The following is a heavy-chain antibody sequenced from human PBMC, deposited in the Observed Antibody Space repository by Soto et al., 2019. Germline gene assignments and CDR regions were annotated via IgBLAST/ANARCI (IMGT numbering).Heavy chain of an antibody. CDR2: INHTGGS. CDR3: AREVGYYSATRRNLYFDY. Sequence: SETLSLTCAVSGGSFSGYYWSWVRQPPGKGLEWIGDINHTGGSNYNPSLKSRVMISVDTAKTQFSLNVTSVTAADTAVYYCAREVGYYSATRRNLYFDYWGPGNMVTVSS. D-gene: IGHD2-2*01. J-gene: IGHJ4*02. CDR1: GGSFSGYY. V-gene: IGHV4-34*01.